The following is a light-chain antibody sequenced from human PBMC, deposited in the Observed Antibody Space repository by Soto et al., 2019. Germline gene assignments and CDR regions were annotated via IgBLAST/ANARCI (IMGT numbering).Light chain of an antibody. CDR3: QQRSSWPLT. CDR1: QTVSSN. Sequence: EIVMTPSPATLSVSPGERATLSCRASQTVSSNLAWYQQKPGQAPRLLIYGASTRATGIPARFSGSGSGTEFSLIISSLEPEDFAVYYCQQRSSWPLTFGGGTKVDIK. J-gene: IGKJ4*01. V-gene: IGKV3-15*01. CDR2: GAS.